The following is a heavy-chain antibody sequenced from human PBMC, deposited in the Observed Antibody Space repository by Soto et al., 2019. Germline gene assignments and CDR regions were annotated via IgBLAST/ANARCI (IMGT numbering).Heavy chain of an antibody. Sequence: QVQLQESGPRLVKPSETLSLTCTVSGGSISHFYWSWIRQSPGKGLEWLGYIYDSWSTSYNPSLKSRVSMSMDTSKTQFSLNLSSVTAADTAVYFCAPSYYAILTGHFAFDIWGHGTMVTVSS. CDR3: APSYYAILTGHFAFDI. J-gene: IGHJ3*02. CDR1: GGSISHFY. D-gene: IGHD3-9*01. V-gene: IGHV4-59*01. CDR2: IYDSWST.